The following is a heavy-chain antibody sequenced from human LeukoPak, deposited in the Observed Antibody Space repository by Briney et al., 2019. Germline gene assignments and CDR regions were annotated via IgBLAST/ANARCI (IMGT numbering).Heavy chain of an antibody. CDR2: IYTSGST. J-gene: IGHJ4*02. V-gene: IGHV4-61*02. CDR3: ARAGGSKLRYFDY. D-gene: IGHD3-16*01. CDR1: GGSISSGSYY. Sequence: SQTLSLTCTVSGGSISSGSYYWSWIRQPAGKGLEWIGRIYTSGSTNYNPSLKSRVTISVDTSKNQFSLKLSSVTAADTAVYYCARAGGSKLRYFDYWGQGTLVTVSS.